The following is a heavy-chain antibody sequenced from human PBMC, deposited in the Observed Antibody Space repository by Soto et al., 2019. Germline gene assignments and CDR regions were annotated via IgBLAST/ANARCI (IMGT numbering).Heavy chain of an antibody. CDR1: GFTVSSNY. CDR2: IFSADNT. J-gene: IGHJ4*02. D-gene: IGHD3-3*01. Sequence: LRRSCAASGFTVSSNYLSWVRQAPGKGLEWVSVIFSADNTHYADSVKGRFTISRDNSKNTVFLQMNSLRAEDTAVYYCAITGAGYYIVWGQGTPVTVSS. CDR3: AITGAGYYIV. V-gene: IGHV3-53*01.